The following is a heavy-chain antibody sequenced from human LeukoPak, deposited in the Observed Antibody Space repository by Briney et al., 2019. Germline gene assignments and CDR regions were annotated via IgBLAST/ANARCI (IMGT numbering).Heavy chain of an antibody. Sequence: GASVKVSCKTSGYRFTTYGISWVRQAPGQGLEWMGWISTYNGNTNYAQNFQGRVTMTTDTSTSTAYMELRSLRSDDTAVYYCAREGGYYYFLLDYWGQGTLVTVSS. D-gene: IGHD3-22*01. CDR3: AREGGYYYFLLDY. CDR2: ISTYNGNT. CDR1: GYRFTTYG. V-gene: IGHV1-18*01. J-gene: IGHJ4*02.